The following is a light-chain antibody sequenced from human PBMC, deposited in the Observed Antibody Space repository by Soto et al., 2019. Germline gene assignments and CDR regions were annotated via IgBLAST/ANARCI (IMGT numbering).Light chain of an antibody. Sequence: EIVMTQSPATLSVSPGERATLSCRASQSVSSNLAWYQQKPGQAPRLLIYGASTRATSIPARFSGSGSGTEFTLTISSLQSEDFAVYYCQQYNNWLTFGQGTRLEIK. V-gene: IGKV3-15*01. J-gene: IGKJ5*01. CDR1: QSVSSN. CDR3: QQYNNWLT. CDR2: GAS.